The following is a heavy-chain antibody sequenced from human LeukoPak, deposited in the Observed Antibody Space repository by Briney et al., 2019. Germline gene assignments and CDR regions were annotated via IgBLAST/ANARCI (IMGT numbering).Heavy chain of an antibody. CDR2: INHSGST. CDR3: AKGIAAAGTPLIY. V-gene: IGHV4-34*01. J-gene: IGHJ4*02. D-gene: IGHD6-13*01. CDR1: GGSFSGYY. Sequence: SETLSLTCAVYGGSFSGYYWSWIRQPPGKGLEWIGEINHSGSTNYNPSLKSRVTISVDTSKNQFSLKLSSVTAADTAVYYCAKGIAAAGTPLIYWGQGTLVTVSS.